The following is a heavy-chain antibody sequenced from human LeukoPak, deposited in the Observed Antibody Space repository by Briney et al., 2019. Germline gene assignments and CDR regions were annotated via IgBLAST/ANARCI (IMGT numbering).Heavy chain of an antibody. D-gene: IGHD3-22*01. CDR2: ISDTGGRT. CDR3: AKRGVVIRVILVGFHKEAYYFDS. CDR1: GMTLSNYG. V-gene: IGHV3-23*01. J-gene: IGHJ4*02. Sequence: GGALTLSCAVSGMTLSNYGMTWVRQAPGKGLEWVAGISDTGGRTNYADSVKGRFTISRDNPKNTLYLQMNSLRAEDTAVYFCAKRGVVIRVILVGFHKEAYYFDSWGQGALVTVSS.